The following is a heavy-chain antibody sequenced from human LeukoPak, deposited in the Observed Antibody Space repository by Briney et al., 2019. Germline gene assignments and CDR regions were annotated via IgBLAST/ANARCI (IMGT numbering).Heavy chain of an antibody. Sequence: PGGSLTLPCAASGFPFSDAWKSWVRQTPGKGLEWVGRIKSKTDGETPDYAAPVKGRFSISRDDSKNTVYLQMNSLKTEDTAMYYCTTALDIVVVPAAIGENWFDPWGQGTLVTVSS. CDR2: IKSKTDGETP. V-gene: IGHV3-15*01. CDR1: GFPFSDAW. CDR3: TTALDIVVVPAAIGENWFDP. J-gene: IGHJ5*02. D-gene: IGHD2-2*02.